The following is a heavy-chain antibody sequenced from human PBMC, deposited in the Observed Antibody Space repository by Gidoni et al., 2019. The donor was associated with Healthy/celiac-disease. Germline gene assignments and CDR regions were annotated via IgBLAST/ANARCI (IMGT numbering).Heavy chain of an antibody. Sequence: QVQLVESGGGVVQPGRSLRLSCAASGFTFRSYAMHWVRQAPGKGLEWVAVISYDGSNKYYADSVKGRFTISRDNSKNTLYLQMNSLRAEDTAVYYCARDRVATMDYYYYGMDVWGQGTTVTVSS. V-gene: IGHV3-30-3*01. D-gene: IGHD5-12*01. CDR1: GFTFRSYA. CDR3: ARDRVATMDYYYYGMDV. CDR2: ISYDGSNK. J-gene: IGHJ6*02.